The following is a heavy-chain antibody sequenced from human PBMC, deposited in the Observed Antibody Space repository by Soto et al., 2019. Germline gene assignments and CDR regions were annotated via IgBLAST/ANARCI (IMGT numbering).Heavy chain of an antibody. D-gene: IGHD6-19*01. J-gene: IGHJ5*02. Sequence: LSLTCSVSGGSIHSSSYFWGWVRQPPGKGLEWIGSIYYSRSTYYNPSLRSRVTISVDTPKNQFSLKLSSVTAADTAVFYCARHYSSGSRNWFDPWGQGTLVTVSS. CDR1: GGSIHSSSYF. CDR3: ARHYSSGSRNWFDP. CDR2: IYYSRST. V-gene: IGHV4-39*01.